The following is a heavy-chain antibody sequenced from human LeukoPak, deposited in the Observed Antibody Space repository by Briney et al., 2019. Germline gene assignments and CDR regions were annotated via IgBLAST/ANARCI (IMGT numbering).Heavy chain of an antibody. CDR1: GGSFTGYY. CDR3: ARGAAAGMSLDY. CDR2: ISPRGT. D-gene: IGHD6-13*01. J-gene: IGHJ4*02. V-gene: IGHV4-34*01. Sequence: SETLSLTCVMYGGSFTGYYWSWIRQSPDKGLEWLGEISPRGTKYNPSLKSRATISLDTTKNQFSLILSSVTAADAAVYYCARGAAAGMSLDYWGQGTLVTVSS.